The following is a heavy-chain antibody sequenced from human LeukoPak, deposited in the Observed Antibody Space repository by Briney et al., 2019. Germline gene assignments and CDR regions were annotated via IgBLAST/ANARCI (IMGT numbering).Heavy chain of an antibody. V-gene: IGHV3-74*01. Sequence: GGSLRLSCAASGFTFSSYRMHWVRQAPGKGLLWVSHINTDGSSTSYADSVKGRFTISRDNAKNTLYLQMNSLRAEDTAVYYCTSLGGPPAIARDYWGQGTLVTVSS. CDR1: GFTFSSYR. J-gene: IGHJ4*02. CDR3: TSLGGPPAIARDY. CDR2: INTDGSST. D-gene: IGHD2-2*01.